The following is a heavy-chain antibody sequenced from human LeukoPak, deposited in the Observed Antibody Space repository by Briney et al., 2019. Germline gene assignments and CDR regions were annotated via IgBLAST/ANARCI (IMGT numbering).Heavy chain of an antibody. CDR2: ISSSSSYI. CDR3: ARDRDYGDYLLNYYYMDV. V-gene: IGHV3-21*01. CDR1: GFTFHSYW. D-gene: IGHD4-17*01. J-gene: IGHJ6*03. Sequence: GGSLRLSCAASGFTFHSYWMNWVRQAPGKGLEWVSSISSSSSYIYYADSVKGRFTISRGNAKNSLYLQMNSLRAEDTAVYYCARDRDYGDYLLNYYYMDVWGKGTTVTVSS.